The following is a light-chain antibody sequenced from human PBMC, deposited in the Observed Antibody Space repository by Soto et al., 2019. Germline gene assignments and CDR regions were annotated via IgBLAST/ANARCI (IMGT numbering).Light chain of an antibody. CDR1: QSIANF. CDR3: QQGYTIGRWT. Sequence: DIQMTQSPSSLSASVGDRVTITCRASQSIANFLNWYQQKPGKAPKLLIYDISTLESGVPSRFSGFASGTDFTLTITSLQPEDSATYYCQQGYTIGRWTFGQGTKVEI. CDR2: DIS. J-gene: IGKJ1*01. V-gene: IGKV1-39*01.